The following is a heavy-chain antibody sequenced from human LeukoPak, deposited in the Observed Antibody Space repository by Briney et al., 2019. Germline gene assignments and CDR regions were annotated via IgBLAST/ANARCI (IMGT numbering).Heavy chain of an antibody. J-gene: IGHJ5*02. CDR2: INAANGNT. V-gene: IGHV1-3*01. Sequence: GASVKVSCKASGYTFTSYVIHWVRQAPGQRPDWMGWINAANGNTMFSQKFQGRVTITMDTSASTGYMELRSLRSEDTAVYYCARGHYDSSGYDLGFDPWGQGTLVTVSS. CDR1: GYTFTSYV. D-gene: IGHD3-22*01. CDR3: ARGHYDSSGYDLGFDP.